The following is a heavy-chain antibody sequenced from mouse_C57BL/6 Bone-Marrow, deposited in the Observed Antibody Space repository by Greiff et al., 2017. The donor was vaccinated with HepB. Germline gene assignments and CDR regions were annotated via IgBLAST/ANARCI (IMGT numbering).Heavy chain of an antibody. CDR2: IDPSDSYT. D-gene: IGHD1-1*01. CDR1: GYTFTSYW. Sequence: QVQLKQPGAELVKPGASVKLSCKASGYTFTSYWMQWVKQRPGQGLEWIGEIDPSDSYTNYNQKFKGKATLTVDTSSSTAYMQLSSLTSEDSAVYYCARTGGSEFAYWGQGTLVTVSA. J-gene: IGHJ3*01. V-gene: IGHV1-50*01. CDR3: ARTGGSEFAY.